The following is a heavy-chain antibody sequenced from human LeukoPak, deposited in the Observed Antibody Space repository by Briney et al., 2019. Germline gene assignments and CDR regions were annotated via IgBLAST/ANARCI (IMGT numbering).Heavy chain of an antibody. V-gene: IGHV3-66*01. D-gene: IGHD4-17*01. CDR3: ARDSDYGDYLFDY. CDR1: GFTFSSYA. Sequence: GGSLRLSCAASGFTFSSYAMSWVRQAPGKGLEWVSVIYSGGSTYYADSVKGRFTISRDNSKNTLYLQMNSLRAEDTAVYYCARDSDYGDYLFDYWGQGILVTVSS. CDR2: IYSGGST. J-gene: IGHJ4*02.